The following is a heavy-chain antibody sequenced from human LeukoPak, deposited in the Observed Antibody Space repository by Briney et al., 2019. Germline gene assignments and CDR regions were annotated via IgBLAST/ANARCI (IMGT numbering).Heavy chain of an antibody. CDR2: ISSSSNAI. V-gene: IGHV3-48*04. CDR3: TRDSGYNAFDI. J-gene: IGHJ3*02. CDR1: GFTFSSYS. Sequence: GGSLRLSCAASGFTFSSYSMNWVRQGPGKGLEWVAYISSSSNAIYYADSVKGRFTISRDNAKNSLSLQMNSLRGEDTAVYYCTRDSGYNAFDIWGQGTMVTVSS. D-gene: IGHD5-12*01.